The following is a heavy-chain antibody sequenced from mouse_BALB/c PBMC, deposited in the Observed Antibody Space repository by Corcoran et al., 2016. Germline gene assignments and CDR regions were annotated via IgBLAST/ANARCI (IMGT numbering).Heavy chain of an antibody. V-gene: IGHV1S136*01. CDR1: GYTFTSYV. J-gene: IGHJ2*01. CDR3: ARRGDGYDFDY. D-gene: IGHD2-2*01. CDR2: INPYNDGT. Sequence: EVRLQQSGPELVKPGASVKMSCKASGYTFTSYVMHWVKQKSGQGLEWIGYINPYNDGTKYNEKFKGKATLTSDKSSSTAYMELSSLTSEDSAVYYCARRGDGYDFDYWGQGTTLTVSS.